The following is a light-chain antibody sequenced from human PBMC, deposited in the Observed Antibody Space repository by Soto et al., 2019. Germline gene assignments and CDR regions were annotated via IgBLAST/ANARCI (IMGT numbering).Light chain of an antibody. CDR2: YDG. Sequence: SYELTQPPSVSVAPGETASITCEGNNIGRKSVHWYQQRPGQAPMVVIYYDGDRPSGIPERFSGSNSGTAATLTISGVEAGDEADYYCQVWDSGVDHIIFGGGTKLTVL. V-gene: IGLV3-21*04. CDR3: QVWDSGVDHII. CDR1: NIGRKS. J-gene: IGLJ2*01.